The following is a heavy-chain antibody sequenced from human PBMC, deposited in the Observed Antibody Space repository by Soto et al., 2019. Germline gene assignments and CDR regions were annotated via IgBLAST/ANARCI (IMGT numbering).Heavy chain of an antibody. CDR3: ASHPRGGEVEGGTDY. CDR1: GGSISNSVYY. V-gene: IGHV4-39*01. Sequence: SGTQALPCTVSGGSISNSVYYGSRIRQPPGNGLEWIGSIYYSGSTYYNPSLKSRVTISVDTSKNQFSLKLSSVTAADTAVYYCASHPRGGEVEGGTDYWGQGTLVTVSS. D-gene: IGHD2-15*01. J-gene: IGHJ4*02. CDR2: IYYSGST.